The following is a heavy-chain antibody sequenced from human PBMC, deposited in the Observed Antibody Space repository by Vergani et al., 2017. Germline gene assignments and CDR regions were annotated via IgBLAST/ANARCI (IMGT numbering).Heavy chain of an antibody. D-gene: IGHD6-13*01. CDR2: IYHSGST. J-gene: IGHJ4*02. Sequence: QLQLQESGPGLLKLSETLSLTCTVSGYYTSSGNYWGWIRQPQGKGLEWIGSIYHSGSTYYNPSLKNRFTQSVDTSKNQFSLKLSSVTAAHTAVYYCARGGERQQLVIHWGQGTLVTVSS. CDR3: ARGGERQQLVIH. CDR1: GYYTSSGNY. V-gene: IGHV4-38-2*02.